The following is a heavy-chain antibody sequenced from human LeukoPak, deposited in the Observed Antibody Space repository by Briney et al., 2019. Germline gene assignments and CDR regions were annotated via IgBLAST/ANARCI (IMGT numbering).Heavy chain of an antibody. CDR3: AKDYGGSFDY. CDR1: GFTLSSYG. CDR2: IRYDGSNK. J-gene: IGHJ4*02. Sequence: GGSLRLSCAASGFTLSSYGMHWVRQAPGKGLEWVAFIRYDGSNKYYADSVRGRFTISRDNAKNSLYLQMNSLRAEDTAVYYCAKDYGGSFDYWGQGTLVTVSS. D-gene: IGHD4-23*01. V-gene: IGHV3-30*02.